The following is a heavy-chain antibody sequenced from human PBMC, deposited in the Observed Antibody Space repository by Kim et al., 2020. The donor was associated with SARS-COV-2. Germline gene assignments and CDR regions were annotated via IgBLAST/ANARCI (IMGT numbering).Heavy chain of an antibody. CDR3: ARTNGEAVAGYYYYGMDV. D-gene: IGHD6-19*01. V-gene: IGHV5-10-1*01. CDR1: GYSFTSYW. J-gene: IGHJ6*02. CDR2: IDPSDSYT. Sequence: GESLKISCKGSGYSFTSYWISWVRQMPGKGLEWMGRIDPSDSYTNYSPSFQGHVTISADKSISTAYLQWSSLKASDTAMYYCARTNGEAVAGYYYYGMDVWGQGTTVTVSS.